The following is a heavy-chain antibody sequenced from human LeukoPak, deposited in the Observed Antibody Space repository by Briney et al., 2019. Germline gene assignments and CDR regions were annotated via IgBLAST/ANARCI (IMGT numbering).Heavy chain of an antibody. CDR3: ARVGCSSTSCYPENWFDP. CDR2: IIPIFGTA. J-gene: IGHJ5*02. D-gene: IGHD2-2*01. V-gene: IGHV1-69*05. Sequence: SVKVSCKASGGTFSSYAISWVRQAPGQGLEWMGGIIPIFGTANYAQEFQGRVTITTDESTSTAYMELSSLKSEDTAVYYCARVGCSSTSCYPENWFDPWGQGTLVTVSS. CDR1: GGTFSSYA.